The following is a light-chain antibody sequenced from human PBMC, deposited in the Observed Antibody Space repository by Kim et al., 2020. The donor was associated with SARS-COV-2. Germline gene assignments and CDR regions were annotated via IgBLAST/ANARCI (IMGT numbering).Light chain of an antibody. CDR3: QVWDSTIDHRVV. V-gene: IGLV3-1*01. CDR2: QDN. Sequence: SYELTQPPSVSVSPGQTASITCSGYKLGDKYVSWYQQKPGQSPVVVIYQDNQRPSGIPERFSGSNSGNTATLTISRVEAGDEADYYCQVWDSTIDHRVVFGGGTKVTVL. CDR1: KLGDKY. J-gene: IGLJ3*02.